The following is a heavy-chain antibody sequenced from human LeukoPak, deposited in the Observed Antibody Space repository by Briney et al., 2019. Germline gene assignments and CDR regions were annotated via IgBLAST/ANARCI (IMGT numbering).Heavy chain of an antibody. V-gene: IGHV4-4*07. CDR2: IYTSGST. Sequence: SETLSLTCTVSGGSISSYFWSWIRQPAGKGLEWIGRIYTSGSTNYNPSLKSRVTMSVDTSRNQFSLKLSSVTAAGTAVYCCARGRHCSSISCYEGGSAIHYYYYYYMDVWGKGTTVTVSS. CDR1: GGSISSYF. J-gene: IGHJ6*03. CDR3: ARGRHCSSISCYEGGSAIHYYYYYYMDV. D-gene: IGHD2-2*01.